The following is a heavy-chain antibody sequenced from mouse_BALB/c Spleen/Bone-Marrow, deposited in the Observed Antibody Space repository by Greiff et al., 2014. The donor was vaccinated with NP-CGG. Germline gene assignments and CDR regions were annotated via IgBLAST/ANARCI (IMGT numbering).Heavy chain of an antibody. CDR2: IYPGSGST. D-gene: IGHD2-2*01. CDR3: TRGGVYYGYDGAWFAY. J-gene: IGHJ3*01. Sequence: KQSGSEPVRPGASVKLSCKASGYTFTSYWMHWVKQRPGQGLEWIGNIYPGSGSTNYDEKFKSKATLTVDTSSSTAYMRLSSLTSEDSAVYYCTRGGVYYGYDGAWFAYWGQGTLVTVSA. CDR1: GYTFTSYW. V-gene: IGHV1S22*01.